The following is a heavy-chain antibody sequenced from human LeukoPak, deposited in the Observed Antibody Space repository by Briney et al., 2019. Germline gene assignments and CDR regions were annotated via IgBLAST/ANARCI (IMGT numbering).Heavy chain of an antibody. CDR1: GYTFTSYG. V-gene: IGHV1-18*01. CDR2: ISAYNGNT. Sequence: ASVKVSCKASGYTFTSYGISWVRQAPGQGLEWMGWISAYNGNTNYAQKLQGRATMTTDTSTSTAYMELRSLRSDDTAVYYCARFDTMVRGEEGNWFDPWGQGTLVTVPS. CDR3: ARFDTMVRGEEGNWFDP. D-gene: IGHD3-10*01. J-gene: IGHJ5*02.